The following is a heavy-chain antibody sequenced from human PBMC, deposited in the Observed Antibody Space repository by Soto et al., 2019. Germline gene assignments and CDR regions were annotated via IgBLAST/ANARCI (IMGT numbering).Heavy chain of an antibody. D-gene: IGHD3-10*01. J-gene: IGHJ6*02. Sequence: VQLVESGGGVVQPGRSLRLSCAASGFTFSSYGMHWVRQAPGKGLEWVAVISYDGSNKYYADSVKGRFTISRDNSKNTLYLQMNSLRAEDTAVYYCAKDAALWFGELFWHYYYYGMDVWGQGTTVTVSS. CDR3: AKDAALWFGELFWHYYYYGMDV. V-gene: IGHV3-30*18. CDR2: ISYDGSNK. CDR1: GFTFSSYG.